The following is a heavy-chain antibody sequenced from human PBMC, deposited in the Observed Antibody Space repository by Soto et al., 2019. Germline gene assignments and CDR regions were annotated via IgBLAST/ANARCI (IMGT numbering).Heavy chain of an antibody. Sequence: QVHLVQSGAEVKKPGASVKVSCKASGYTFTSYGITWVRQAPGQGLEWMGCISAHNGNTDYAQKLQGRVIVTRDTSTSTAYMELRSLRSDDTAVYYCARGRYGDHWGQVALVTVSS. CDR3: ARGRYGDH. V-gene: IGHV1-18*01. J-gene: IGHJ4*02. D-gene: IGHD1-1*01. CDR2: ISAHNGNT. CDR1: GYTFTSYG.